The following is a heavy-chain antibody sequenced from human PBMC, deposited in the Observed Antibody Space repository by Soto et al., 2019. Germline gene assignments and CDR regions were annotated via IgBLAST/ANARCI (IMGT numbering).Heavy chain of an antibody. D-gene: IGHD3-10*01. V-gene: IGHV1-46*01. Sequence: QVQLVQSGAEVKKPGASVKVSCKASGYTFTSYNIHWVRQAPGQGLEWVGMINPRGFFTTYAQKFRCRVTMTGDTSTSVVYMELTNLRSEDTAVYYCVIAAGRFGELFWFDPWGQGTLVSVSS. J-gene: IGHJ5*02. CDR1: GYTFTSYN. CDR3: VIAAGRFGELFWFDP. CDR2: INPRGFFT.